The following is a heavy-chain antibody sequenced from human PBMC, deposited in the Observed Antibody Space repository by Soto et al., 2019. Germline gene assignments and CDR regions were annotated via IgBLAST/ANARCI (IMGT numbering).Heavy chain of an antibody. D-gene: IGHD3-3*01. V-gene: IGHV4-30-4*01. CDR2: IYYSGST. CDR1: GGSISSGDYY. Sequence: SETLSLTCTVSGGSISSGDYYWSWIRQPPGKGLEWIGYIYYSGSTYYNPSLKSRVTISVDTSKNQFSLKLSSVTAADTAVYYCARAPLSGYTRSGNWFDPRGQGTLVTVSS. J-gene: IGHJ5*02. CDR3: ARAPLSGYTRSGNWFDP.